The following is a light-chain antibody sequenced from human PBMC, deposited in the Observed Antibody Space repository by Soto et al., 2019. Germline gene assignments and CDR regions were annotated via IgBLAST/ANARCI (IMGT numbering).Light chain of an antibody. J-gene: IGKJ3*01. CDR2: DAS. Sequence: EIVLTQSPATLSLSPGERATLSCRASQSVSSYLAWYQQKPGQAPRLLIYDASNRATGIPARFSGSGSGTDFTLTISSLEPEDFAVYHCQHYSNWPPTFGPGTKVEIK. V-gene: IGKV3-11*01. CDR1: QSVSSY. CDR3: QHYSNWPPT.